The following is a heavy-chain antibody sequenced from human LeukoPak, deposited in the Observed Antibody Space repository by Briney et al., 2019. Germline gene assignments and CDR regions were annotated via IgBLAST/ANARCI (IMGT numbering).Heavy chain of an antibody. D-gene: IGHD3-9*01. CDR2: LDPSDPTT. J-gene: IGHJ4*02. CDR1: RSTFTSYW. CDR3: ARQGLGDYDILTGYYGIDY. V-gene: IGHV5-10-1*01. Sequence: GGTLPVSCQGSRSTFTSYWISWVRQVPGIGLEWMGRLDPSDPTTHYSPSFQGHVTISADKSISTAYLQWSSLKASDAAMYYCARQGLGDYDILTGYYGIDYWGQGALVTVSS.